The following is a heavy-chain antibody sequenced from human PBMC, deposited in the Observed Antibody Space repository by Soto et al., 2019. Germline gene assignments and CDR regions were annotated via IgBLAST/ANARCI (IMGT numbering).Heavy chain of an antibody. V-gene: IGHV4-59*01. CDR2: IYYSGST. CDR1: GGSISSYY. J-gene: IGHJ5*02. CDR3: ARARPHPAWFDP. D-gene: IGHD6-6*01. Sequence: QVQLQESGPGLVKPSETLSLTCTVSGGSISSYYWSWIRQPPGKGLEWIGYIYYSGSTNYNPSLQRRGXXXGXXSKNQVALKLSAVTAADPAVYYCARARPHPAWFDPWGQGTLVTVSS.